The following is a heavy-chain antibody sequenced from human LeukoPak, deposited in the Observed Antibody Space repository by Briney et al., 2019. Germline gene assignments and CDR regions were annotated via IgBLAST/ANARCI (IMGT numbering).Heavy chain of an antibody. Sequence: SQTLSLTCAISGDXVSSNTAAWNWIRQSPSRGLEWLGRTYYRSTWLYDYALPLKSRININPDTSKNQFSLHLNSVTPEDTAVYYCVRDGEGGLDYFDYWGRGTLVTVSS. CDR2: TYYRSTWLY. D-gene: IGHD3-16*01. J-gene: IGHJ4*02. CDR3: VRDGEGGLDYFDY. V-gene: IGHV6-1*01. CDR1: GDXVSSNTAA.